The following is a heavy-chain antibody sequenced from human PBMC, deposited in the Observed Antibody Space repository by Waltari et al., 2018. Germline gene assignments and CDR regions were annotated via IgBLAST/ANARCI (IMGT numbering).Heavy chain of an antibody. CDR2: ISPIFGTP. CDR3: ARDKEVGSASGDINFFDY. CDR1: GGTFSTYA. J-gene: IGHJ4*02. D-gene: IGHD2-15*01. Sequence: QVQLVQSGAEVKKPGSSVKVSCKASGGTFSTYAISWVRQAPGQGLEWMGGISPIFGTPNYEPTFQGRLMIAADESTSTAYMELSSLRSQDTAVYYCARDKEVGSASGDINFFDYWGQGTLVAVSS. V-gene: IGHV1-69*12.